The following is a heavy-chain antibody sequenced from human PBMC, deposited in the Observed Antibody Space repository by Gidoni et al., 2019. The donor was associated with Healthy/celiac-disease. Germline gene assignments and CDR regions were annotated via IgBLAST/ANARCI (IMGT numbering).Heavy chain of an antibody. CDR3: ARSEYQLHWFDP. CDR1: GYTFTYRY. J-gene: IGHJ5*02. CDR2: NTPFNGNT. V-gene: IGHV1-45*02. Sequence: QMQLVQSGAEVKKTGSSVKVSCKASGYTFTYRYLHWVRQAPGQALEWMGWNTPFNGNTNYAQKFQDRVTITRDRSMSTAYMELSSLRSEDTAMYYCARSEYQLHWFDPWGQGTLVTVSS. D-gene: IGHD2-2*01.